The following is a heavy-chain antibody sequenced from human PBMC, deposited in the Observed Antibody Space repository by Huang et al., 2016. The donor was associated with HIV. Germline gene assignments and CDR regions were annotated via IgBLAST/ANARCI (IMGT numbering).Heavy chain of an antibody. D-gene: IGHD3-22*01. V-gene: IGHV4-39*01. CDR3: ARQLRVEVIGPGLDAFDM. CDR2: IYYTGTT. J-gene: IGHJ3*02. Sequence: QLQLQESGPRLVKPSETLSLTCTVSGGSFSSRTYFWGWIRQTPEKGLEWIGSIYYTGTTHYNPSLKSRVTISVDTAKNQLSLRLSSVTAADSAVYLCARQLRVEVIGPGLDAFDMWGQGTMVSVS. CDR1: GGSFSSRTYF.